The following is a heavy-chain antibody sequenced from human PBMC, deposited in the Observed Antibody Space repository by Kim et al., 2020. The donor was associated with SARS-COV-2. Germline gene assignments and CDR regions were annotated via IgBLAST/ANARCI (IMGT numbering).Heavy chain of an antibody. CDR2: IYYSGST. D-gene: IGHD2-15*01. V-gene: IGHV4-31*03. CDR3: ARGWSSPPYYYYGMDV. CDR1: GGSISSGGYY. J-gene: IGHJ6*02. Sequence: SGTLSLTCTVSGGSISSGGYYWSWIRQHPGKGLEWIGYIYYSGSTYYNPSLKSRVTISVDTSKNQFSLKLSSVTAADTAVYYCARGWSSPPYYYYGMDVWGQGTTVTVSS.